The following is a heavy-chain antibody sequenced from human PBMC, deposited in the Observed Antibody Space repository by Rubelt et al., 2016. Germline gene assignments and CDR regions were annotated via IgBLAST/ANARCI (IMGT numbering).Heavy chain of an antibody. D-gene: IGHD5-24*01. CDR2: ISAYNGNT. Sequence: QVQLVQSGAEVKKPGASVKVSCSASGYTFTSYAMHWVRQAPGQRLEWMGWISAYNGNTNYAQKFQGRVTITADKSTSTAYMELSSLRSEDTAVYYCAREAVEMATINWFDPWGQGTLVTVSS. V-gene: IGHV1-3*01. CDR3: AREAVEMATINWFDP. CDR1: GYTFTSYA. J-gene: IGHJ5*02.